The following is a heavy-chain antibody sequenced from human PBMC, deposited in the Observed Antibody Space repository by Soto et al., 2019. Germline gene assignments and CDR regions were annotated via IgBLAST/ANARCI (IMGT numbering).Heavy chain of an antibody. V-gene: IGHV3-21*01. J-gene: IGHJ4*02. Sequence: EVQLVESWGGLVKPGGSLRLSCAASGFTFSSYSMNCVSQAPGKGLEWVSSISSSSSYIYYADSVKGRFTISRDKAKNSLYLQMNILRAEDTAVYYCAREEASSCYYDAMGDYWCQGTLVNVSS. D-gene: IGHD3-22*01. CDR3: AREEASSCYYDAMGDY. CDR2: ISSSSSYI. CDR1: GFTFSSYS.